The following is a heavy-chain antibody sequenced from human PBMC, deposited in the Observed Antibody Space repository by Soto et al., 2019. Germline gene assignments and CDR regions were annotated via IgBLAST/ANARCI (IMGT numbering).Heavy chain of an antibody. D-gene: IGHD3-3*01. J-gene: IGHJ4*02. CDR1: GASVTSGDYY. CDR2: MHDSGTT. CDR3: ARGGLYDLWSGSFD. V-gene: IGHV4-30-4*01. Sequence: LSLTCSVSGASVTSGDYYWNWIRQTPGTGLEWLGYMHDSGTTSYNPSLKSRVTISRDTSKNQFSLKLTSVSAADTAVYFCARGGLYDLWSGSFDWGQGIRVTVSS.